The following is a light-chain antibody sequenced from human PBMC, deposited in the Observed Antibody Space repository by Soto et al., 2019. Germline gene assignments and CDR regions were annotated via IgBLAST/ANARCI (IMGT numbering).Light chain of an antibody. CDR1: SCDVGSYNL. Sequence: QSVLTQPASVSGSPGQSITIPCTGTSCDVGSYNLVSWYQQHPGKAPKLLIYEVTERPSGVSNRFSGSKSGSTASLTISGLQPDDEADYYCCSYAGNSEVFGTGTKLTVL. CDR3: CSYAGNSEV. V-gene: IGLV2-23*02. J-gene: IGLJ1*01. CDR2: EVT.